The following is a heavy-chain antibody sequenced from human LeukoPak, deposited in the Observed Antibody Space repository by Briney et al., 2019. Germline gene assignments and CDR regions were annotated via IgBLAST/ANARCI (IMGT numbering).Heavy chain of an antibody. D-gene: IGHD2-21*02. V-gene: IGHV1-2*02. CDR1: GYTFSGSY. Sequence: ASVKVSCKASGYTFSGSYMHWVRQAPGQGLEWMGWINPDTGGTNYAQKFQGRVTMTRDTSISTAYMELSRLKSDDTAVYYCTYEGDYYYGYWGQGTLVTVSS. J-gene: IGHJ4*02. CDR3: TYEGDYYYGY. CDR2: INPDTGGT.